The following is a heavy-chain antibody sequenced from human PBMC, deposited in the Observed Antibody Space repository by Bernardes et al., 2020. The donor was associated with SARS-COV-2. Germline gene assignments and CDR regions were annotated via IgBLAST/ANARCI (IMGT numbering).Heavy chain of an antibody. D-gene: IGHD6-19*01. CDR2: INPNSGGT. CDR3: AREAPYSSGWHHFDY. J-gene: IGHJ4*02. CDR1: GYTFTGYY. V-gene: IGHV1-2*02. Sequence: ASVKVSCKASGYTFTGYYMHWVRQAPGQGLEWMGWINPNSGGTNYAQKFQGRVTMTRDTSISTAYMELSRLRSDDTAVYYCAREAPYSSGWHHFDYWGQGTRVTVSS.